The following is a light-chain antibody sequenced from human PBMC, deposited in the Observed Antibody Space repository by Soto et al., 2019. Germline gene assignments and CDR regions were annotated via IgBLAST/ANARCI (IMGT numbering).Light chain of an antibody. Sequence: QSVLTQPRSVSGSPGQSVTIPCTGTSSDVGGYNYVSWYQQHPGKAPKLMIYDVSKRPSGVPDRFSGSKSGNTASLTISGLQPEDEADYYCCSYAGSPYVSGPGTKVTVL. CDR2: DVS. CDR3: CSYAGSPYV. V-gene: IGLV2-11*01. CDR1: SSDVGGYNY. J-gene: IGLJ1*01.